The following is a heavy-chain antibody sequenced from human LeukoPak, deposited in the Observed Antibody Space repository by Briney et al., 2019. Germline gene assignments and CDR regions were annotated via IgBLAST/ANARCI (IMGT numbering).Heavy chain of an antibody. CDR1: GFTFGDYA. V-gene: IGHV3-49*04. CDR3: TLNGDQLLYNDFDY. D-gene: IGHD2-2*02. Sequence: GGSLRLSCTASGFTFGDYAMSWVRQAPGKGLEWVGFIRSKAYGGTTEYAASVKGRFTISRDDSKSIAYLQMNSLKTEDTAVYYCTLNGDQLLYNDFDYWGQGTLVTVSS. CDR2: IRSKAYGGTT. J-gene: IGHJ4*02.